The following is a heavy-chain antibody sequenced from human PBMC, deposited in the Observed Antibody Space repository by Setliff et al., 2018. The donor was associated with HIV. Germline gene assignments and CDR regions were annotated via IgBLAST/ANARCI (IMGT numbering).Heavy chain of an antibody. CDR1: GFSLSPRGMS. J-gene: IGHJ4*02. CDR2: IDWDDAK. V-gene: IGHV2-70*11. D-gene: IGHD3-10*01. Sequence: SGPTLVNPTQTLTLTCTFSGFSLSPRGMSVSWIRQPPGKALEWLARIDWDDAKYYSTSLKTRLTISKDTAKNQVVLTMTNMDPVDTATYYCARGSESLTYFHNLGPGTLVTVAS. CDR3: ARGSESLTYFHN.